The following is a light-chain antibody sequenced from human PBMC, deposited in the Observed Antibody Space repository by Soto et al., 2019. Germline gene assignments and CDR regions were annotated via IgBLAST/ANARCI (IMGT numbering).Light chain of an antibody. CDR3: QQRSNWPLT. Sequence: DIVLTQSPGTLSLSPGDRATLSCRASQSVITSYLAWYQQKPGQAPRLLIYGASSRATGIPARFSGSGSGTDFTLTISSLEPEDFAVYYCQQRSNWPLTFGGGTKVDIK. CDR2: GAS. CDR1: QSVITSY. V-gene: IGKV3D-20*02. J-gene: IGKJ4*01.